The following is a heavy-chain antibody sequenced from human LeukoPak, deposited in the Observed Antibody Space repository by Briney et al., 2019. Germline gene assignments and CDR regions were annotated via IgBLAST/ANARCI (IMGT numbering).Heavy chain of an antibody. CDR1: GFTFSSYA. Sequence: GRSLRLSCAASGFTFSSYAMHWVRQAPGKGLEWVAVISHDGSNKYYADSVKGRFTISRDNSKNTLYLQMNSLRAEDTAVYYCARGGQQLVRGGYYFDYWGQGTLVTVSS. V-gene: IGHV3-30*04. CDR3: ARGGQQLVRGGYYFDY. CDR2: ISHDGSNK. J-gene: IGHJ4*02. D-gene: IGHD6-13*01.